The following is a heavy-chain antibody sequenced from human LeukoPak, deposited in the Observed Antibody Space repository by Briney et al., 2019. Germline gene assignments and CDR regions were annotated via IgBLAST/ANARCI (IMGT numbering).Heavy chain of an antibody. V-gene: IGHV4-4*08. CDR2: IYSSETT. J-gene: IGHJ3*02. CDR1: GGSITGYH. Sequence: SETLSLTCTVSGGSITGYHWSWIRQPPGKGLEWIGYIYSSETTNYKPSLKSRVTISVDTSKNQFSLKLTSVIAADTAIYYCARRNDFDIWGQGTMVTVSS. CDR3: ARRNDFDI.